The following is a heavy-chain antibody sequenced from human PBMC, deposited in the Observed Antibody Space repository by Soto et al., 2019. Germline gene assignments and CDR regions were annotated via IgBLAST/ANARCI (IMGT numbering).Heavy chain of an antibody. CDR3: AQRSAPYDFWSGYFGMGGAWGMDV. J-gene: IGHJ6*02. V-gene: IGHV4-34*01. Sequence: QVQLQQWGAGLLKPSETLSLTCAVYGGSFSGYYWSWIRQPPGKGLEWIGEINHSGSTNYNPSLKTRATISVDTSKNQFSLKLSSVTAADTAVYYCAQRSAPYDFWSGYFGMGGAWGMDVWGQGTTVTVSS. CDR2: INHSGST. CDR1: GGSFSGYY. D-gene: IGHD3-3*01.